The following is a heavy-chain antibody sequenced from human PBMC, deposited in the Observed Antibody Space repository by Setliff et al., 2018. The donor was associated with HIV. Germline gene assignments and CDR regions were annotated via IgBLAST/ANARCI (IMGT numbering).Heavy chain of an antibody. Sequence: SETLSLTCTVSGGSISSYYWSWIRQPPGKGLEWIGYIYYSGSTNYNPSLKSRVTISVDTSKNQFSLKLSSVTAADTAVYYCARDRSSGRGYYYYYYMDVWGKGTTVTVSS. D-gene: IGHD6-19*01. V-gene: IGHV4-59*01. J-gene: IGHJ6*03. CDR3: ARDRSSGRGYYYYYYMDV. CDR1: GGSISSYY. CDR2: IYYSGST.